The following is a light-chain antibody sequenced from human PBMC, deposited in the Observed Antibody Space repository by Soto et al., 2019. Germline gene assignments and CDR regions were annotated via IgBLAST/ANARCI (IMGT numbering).Light chain of an antibody. J-gene: IGKJ5*01. CDR1: QSLNNE. CDR2: DAS. Sequence: DIQMTQSPSTLSASVGDRFTITCRASQSLNNELAWYQQKQGKXHNXXMYDASTLERGVPSRFSGTGSGTELTLTISSLQPDDGETYDCQQYHRSSITFGQGARLEIK. CDR3: QQYHRSSIT. V-gene: IGKV1-5*01.